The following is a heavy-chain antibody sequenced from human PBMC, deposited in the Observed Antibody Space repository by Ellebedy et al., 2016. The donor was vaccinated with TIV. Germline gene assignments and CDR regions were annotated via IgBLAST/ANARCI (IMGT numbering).Heavy chain of an antibody. J-gene: IGHJ3*01. CDR2: MNPNSGNT. CDR1: GYTFTSYD. D-gene: IGHD1-26*01. V-gene: IGHV1-8*01. Sequence: ASVKVSCKASGYTFTSYDINWVRQATGQGLEWMGWMNPNSGNTGYAQKFQGRVSVTRDTSTSTVSLELSSLRSEDTALYYCAMWDETKRGFAVWGRGTMVTVSS. CDR3: AMWDETKRGFAV.